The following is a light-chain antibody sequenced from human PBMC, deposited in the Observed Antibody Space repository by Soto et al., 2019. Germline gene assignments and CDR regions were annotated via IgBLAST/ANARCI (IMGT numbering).Light chain of an antibody. CDR2: KAS. Sequence: DIQMTQSPSTLSASVGDRVTLTCRASEGIHIWLAWYQQKPGKAPKLLISKASTLETGVPSRFSGSGAGKEFTLTITSLHPDDFATYYCQQYSSYSLFTFGPGTRVDVK. J-gene: IGKJ3*01. V-gene: IGKV1-5*03. CDR3: QQYSSYSLFT. CDR1: EGIHIW.